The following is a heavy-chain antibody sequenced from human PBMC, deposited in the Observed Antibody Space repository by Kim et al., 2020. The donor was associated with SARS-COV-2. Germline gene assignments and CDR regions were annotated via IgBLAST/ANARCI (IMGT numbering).Heavy chain of an antibody. V-gene: IGHV3-74*01. D-gene: IGHD6-6*01. J-gene: IGHJ4*02. CDR3: ARAGIIYSSFVNYFDY. Sequence: SVKCRITISRDNGKNTLYLQMNSLRAEDTAVYYCARAGIIYSSFVNYFDYWGQGTLVTVSS.